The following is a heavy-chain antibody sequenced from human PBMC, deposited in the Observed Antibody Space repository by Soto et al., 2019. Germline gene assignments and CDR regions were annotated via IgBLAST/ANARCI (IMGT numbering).Heavy chain of an antibody. Sequence: ASVKVFCKTSGYTFTDHYIHWVRQAPEQGPEWMGEISCESGVTKFAQKFQGRVTMTRDTSITTVYMELSNLSPDDTAVYYCGRGRNRQLGVFYWGQGPLVAFAS. CDR1: GYTFTDHY. D-gene: IGHD5-18*01. CDR2: ISCESGVT. V-gene: IGHV1-2*02. CDR3: GRGRNRQLGVFY. J-gene: IGHJ4*02.